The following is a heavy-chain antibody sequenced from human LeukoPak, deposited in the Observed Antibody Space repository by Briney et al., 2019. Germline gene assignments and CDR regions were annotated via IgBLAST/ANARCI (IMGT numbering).Heavy chain of an antibody. CDR1: GYSFTSYW. J-gene: IGHJ3*02. D-gene: IGHD3-10*01. CDR3: ARRTMVRGVIDAFDI. V-gene: IGHV5-51*01. Sequence: PGESLKISCKGSGYSFTSYWIGWVRQMPGKGLEWMGIIYPGDSDTRYSPSFQGQVTISADKSISTAYLQWSSLKASDTAMYYCARRTMVRGVIDAFDIWGQGTMVTVSS. CDR2: IYPGDSDT.